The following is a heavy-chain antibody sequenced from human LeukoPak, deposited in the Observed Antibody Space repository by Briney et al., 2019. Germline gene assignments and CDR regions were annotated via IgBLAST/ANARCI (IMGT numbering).Heavy chain of an antibody. V-gene: IGHV1-2*02. J-gene: IGHJ4*02. CDR3: ARDYSSSWYSLYYFDY. CDR1: GYTFTGYY. CDR2: ISPNSGGT. D-gene: IGHD6-13*01. Sequence: GASVKVSCKASGYTFTGYYMHWVRQAPGQGLEWMGWISPNSGGTNYAQKFQGRVTMTRDTSISTAYMELSRLRSDDTAVYYCARDYSSSWYSLYYFDYWGQGTLVTVSS.